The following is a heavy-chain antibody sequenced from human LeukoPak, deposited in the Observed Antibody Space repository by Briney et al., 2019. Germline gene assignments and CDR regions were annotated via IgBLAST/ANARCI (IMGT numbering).Heavy chain of an antibody. V-gene: IGHV3-7*01. CDR3: ARDTSGYYDY. D-gene: IGHD2-15*01. CDR2: IKEDGSSQ. J-gene: IGHJ4*02. Sequence: GGSLRLSCVASGFTFSHSWMTWVRQAPGKGLEWVGHIKEDGSSQNYADSVKGRFTISRDNSKNTLYLQVNSVRAEDTAVYYCARDTSGYYDYWGQGALVTVSS. CDR1: GFTFSHSW.